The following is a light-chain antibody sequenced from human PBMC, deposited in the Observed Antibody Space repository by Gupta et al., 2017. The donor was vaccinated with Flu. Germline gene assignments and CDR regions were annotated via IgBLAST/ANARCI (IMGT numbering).Light chain of an antibody. CDR2: ASS. Sequence: DIQMTQSPPSLSASVGDRVTITCRASQTISSSLNWYQQKPGEAPKLLIYASSTLQSGVPSRFSGGGSGTDFTLTISSLQPEDFATYYCQQSYSVCRSFGGGTRLEVK. CDR1: QTISSS. V-gene: IGKV1-39*01. CDR3: QQSYSVCRS. J-gene: IGKJ4*01.